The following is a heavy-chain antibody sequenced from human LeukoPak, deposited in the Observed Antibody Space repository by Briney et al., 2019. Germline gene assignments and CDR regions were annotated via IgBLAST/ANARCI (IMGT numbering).Heavy chain of an antibody. CDR1: GFRFSSYS. D-gene: IGHD1-26*01. V-gene: IGHV3-21*01. J-gene: IGHJ4*02. Sequence: GGSLRLSCVASGFRFSSYSLSWVRQAPGKGLEWVSYISSSSGYIYYADSVQGRFTISRDNAKNSLYLQMDNLRAEDTAVYYCARDLGWYYFDYWGQGTLVTVSS. CDR3: ARDLGWYYFDY. CDR2: ISSSSGYI.